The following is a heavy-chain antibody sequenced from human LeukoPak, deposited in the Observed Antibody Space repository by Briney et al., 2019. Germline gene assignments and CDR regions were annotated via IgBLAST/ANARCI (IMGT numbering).Heavy chain of an antibody. D-gene: IGHD3-3*01. CDR2: ISAYNGNT. J-gene: IGHJ1*01. V-gene: IGHV1-18*01. Sequence: ASVKVSCKASGYTFTSYGISWVRQAPGQGLEWMGWISAYNGNTNYAQKLQGRVTMTTDTSTSTAYMELRSLRSDDTAAYYCARTDDFWSGYFQYFQHWGQGTLVTVSS. CDR1: GYTFTSYG. CDR3: ARTDDFWSGYFQYFQH.